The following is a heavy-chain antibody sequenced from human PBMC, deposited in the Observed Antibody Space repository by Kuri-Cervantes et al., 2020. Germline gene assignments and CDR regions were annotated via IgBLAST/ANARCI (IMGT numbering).Heavy chain of an antibody. CDR3: ARISYYDSSGYLD. V-gene: IGHV4-59*01. CDR2: IYYSGST. CDR1: GGSTSSYY. Sequence: SETLSLTCTVSGGSTSSYYWSWIRQPPGKGLEWIGYIYYSGSTNYNPSLKSRVTISVDTSKNQFSLKLSSVTAADTAVYYCARISYYDSSGYLDWGQGTLVTVSS. J-gene: IGHJ4*02. D-gene: IGHD3-22*01.